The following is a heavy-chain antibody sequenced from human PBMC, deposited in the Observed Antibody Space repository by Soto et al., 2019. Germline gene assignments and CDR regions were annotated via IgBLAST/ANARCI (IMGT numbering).Heavy chain of an antibody. J-gene: IGHJ4*02. D-gene: IGHD2-15*01. CDR1: GGSINSNNYF. V-gene: IGHV4-39*01. Sequence: QLQESGPGLVKPSETLSLTCTVSGGSINSNNYFWGWIRQPPGKGLEYVGSVHYSGGTYYKPALKSRVTVSLDTSKNQISLRLKSVSAADTAVYYCASIVVGATGHTAFDHWGQGTLVTVSS. CDR3: ASIVVGATGHTAFDH. CDR2: VHYSGGT.